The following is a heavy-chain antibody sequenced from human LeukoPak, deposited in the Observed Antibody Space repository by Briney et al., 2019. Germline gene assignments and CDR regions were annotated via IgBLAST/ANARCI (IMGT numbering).Heavy chain of an antibody. V-gene: IGHV4-4*07. Sequence: SSETLSLTCTVSGGSISSYYWSWIRQPAGKGLESIGHISTSGSTNYNPSLKSRVTISVDTSKNQFSLKLSSVTAADTAVYYCARDGYNQYYFDYWGQGTLVTVSS. CDR2: ISTSGST. D-gene: IGHD5-24*01. J-gene: IGHJ4*02. CDR3: ARDGYNQYYFDY. CDR1: GGSISSYY.